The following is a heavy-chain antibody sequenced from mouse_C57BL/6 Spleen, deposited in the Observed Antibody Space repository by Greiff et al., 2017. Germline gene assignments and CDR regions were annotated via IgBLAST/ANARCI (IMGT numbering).Heavy chain of an antibody. CDR1: GYTFTSYW. CDR2: IDPSDSET. CDR3: ARDYSNYVGAWFAY. D-gene: IGHD2-5*01. V-gene: IGHV1-52*01. J-gene: IGHJ3*01. Sequence: VQLQQPGAELVRPGSSVKLSCKASGYTFTSYWMHWVKQRPIQGLEWIGNIDPSDSETHYNQKFKDKATLTVDKSSSTAYMQLSSLTSEDSAVYYCARDYSNYVGAWFAYWGQGTLVTVSA.